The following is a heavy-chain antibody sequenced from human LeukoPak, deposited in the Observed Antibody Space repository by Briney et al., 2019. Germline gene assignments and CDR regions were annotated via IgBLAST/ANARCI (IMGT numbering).Heavy chain of an antibody. CDR3: AREGSDFWSNYPDY. D-gene: IGHD3-3*01. Sequence: PGGSLRLSCAASGFTVSSNYMSWVRQAPGKGLEWVSVIYSGGSTYYADSVKGRFTISRDNSKNTLYLQMNSLRAEDTAVYYCAREGSDFWSNYPDYRGQGTLVTVSA. CDR2: IYSGGST. V-gene: IGHV3-66*01. CDR1: GFTVSSNY. J-gene: IGHJ4*02.